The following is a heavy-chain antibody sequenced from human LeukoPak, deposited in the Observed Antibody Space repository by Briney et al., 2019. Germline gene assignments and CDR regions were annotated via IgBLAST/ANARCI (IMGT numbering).Heavy chain of an antibody. D-gene: IGHD3-10*01. CDR2: INPNSGGT. CDR1: GYTFTGYY. Sequence: ASVKVSCKASGYTFTGYYMHWVRQAPRQGLEWMGWINPNSGGTNYAQKFQGWVTMSRDTSISTAYMELSRLRSGDTAVYYCARNYYGSGSYRDFDYWGQGTLVTVSS. V-gene: IGHV1-2*04. CDR3: ARNYYGSGSYRDFDY. J-gene: IGHJ4*02.